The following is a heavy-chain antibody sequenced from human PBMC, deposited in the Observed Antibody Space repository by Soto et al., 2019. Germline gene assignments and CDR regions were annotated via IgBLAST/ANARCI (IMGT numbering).Heavy chain of an antibody. CDR1: GASITGSSY. Sequence: QVQLQESGPGLMKPSETLSLTCTVSGASITGSSYWSWIRQPAGKGLEWIGRFSLSGTTNYNPSCRRRVTMSADVSKNPFALRLTSVTAADTALYYCARGMTPPGAPAWYYFDSWGQGTLVTVSS. V-gene: IGHV4-4*07. J-gene: IGHJ4*02. CDR2: FSLSGTT. D-gene: IGHD2-8*02. CDR3: ARGMTPPGAPAWYYFDS.